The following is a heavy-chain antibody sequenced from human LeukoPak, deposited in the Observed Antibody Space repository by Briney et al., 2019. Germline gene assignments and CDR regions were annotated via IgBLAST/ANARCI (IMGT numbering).Heavy chain of an antibody. V-gene: IGHV1-2*06. Sequence: ASVKVSCKASGYTFTGYYMHWVRQAPGQGLEWMGRINPNSGGTNYAQKFQGRVTTTTNTSIITAYMEVSSLRSEDTAVYYCARGGSTIFGVGEPNYMDVWGKGTTVTVSS. CDR2: INPNSGGT. J-gene: IGHJ6*03. D-gene: IGHD3-3*01. CDR3: ARGGSTIFGVGEPNYMDV. CDR1: GYTFTGYY.